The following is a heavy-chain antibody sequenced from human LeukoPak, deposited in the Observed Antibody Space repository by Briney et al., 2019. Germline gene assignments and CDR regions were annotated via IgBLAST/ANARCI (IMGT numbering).Heavy chain of an antibody. CDR3: ARAPSEIGGYYPEYFRH. V-gene: IGHV3-74*01. CDR1: GFTFSKYW. J-gene: IGHJ1*01. CDR2: INTDGTVT. Sequence: GGSLRLSCAASGFTFSKYWMLWVRQAPGKGLESVSRINTDGTVTTYADSVKGRFTVSRDNADNTMFLQMNSVRAEDTGVYYCARAPSEIGGYYPEYFRHWGQGTLVTVSS. D-gene: IGHD3-22*01.